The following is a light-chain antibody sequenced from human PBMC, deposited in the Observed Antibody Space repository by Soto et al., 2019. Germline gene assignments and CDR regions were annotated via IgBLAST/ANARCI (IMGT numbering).Light chain of an antibody. CDR2: GAS. J-gene: IGKJ2*01. CDR3: QQYGSSPRT. CDR1: QSVSGSY. V-gene: IGKV3-20*01. Sequence: EIVLTQSPGTLSLSPGERATLSCRASQSVSGSYLAWYQQKPGQAPRLLIYGASSRPTGIPDRFSGSGSGTDFTLTISRLEPEDLAVYYCQQYGSSPRTFGQGTKLEIK.